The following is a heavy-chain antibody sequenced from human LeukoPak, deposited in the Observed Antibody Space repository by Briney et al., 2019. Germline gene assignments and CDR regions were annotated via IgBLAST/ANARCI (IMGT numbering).Heavy chain of an antibody. D-gene: IGHD3-16*01. Sequence: GGSLRLSCAASGLTFKTYAMSWVRQAPGKGLEWISSINGNGDITKYADSVKGRFTISRDNSKNTLFLQMNSLRVEDMAVYFCAKELRDHAYAPFCYWGQGTLVTVSS. CDR1: GLTFKTYA. CDR2: INGNGDIT. J-gene: IGHJ4*02. V-gene: IGHV3-23*01. CDR3: AKELRDHAYAPFCY.